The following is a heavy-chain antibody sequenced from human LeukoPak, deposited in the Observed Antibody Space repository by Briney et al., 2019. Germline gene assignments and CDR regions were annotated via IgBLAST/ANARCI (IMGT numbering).Heavy chain of an antibody. CDR3: ARDPTPVAAFDY. Sequence: ASVKVSCKASGYTFTSYGISWVRQAPGQGLEWMGWISAYNGNTSYAQKLRGRVTMTTDTSTSTAYMELRSLRSDDTAVYYCARDPTPVAAFDYWGQGTLVTVSS. J-gene: IGHJ4*02. CDR1: GYTFTSYG. V-gene: IGHV1-18*01. CDR2: ISAYNGNT. D-gene: IGHD6-13*01.